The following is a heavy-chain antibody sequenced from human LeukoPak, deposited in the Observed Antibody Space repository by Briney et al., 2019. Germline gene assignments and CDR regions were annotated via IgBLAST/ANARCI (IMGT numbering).Heavy chain of an antibody. V-gene: IGHV1-2*02. CDR1: GYTFTGYY. D-gene: IGHD3-3*01. CDR3: ARDGGVVIYARDFDY. J-gene: IGHJ4*02. CDR2: INPNSGGT. Sequence: GASVKVSCKASGYTFTGYYMHWVRQAPGQGLEWMGWINPNSGGTNYAQKFQGRATMTRDTSISTAYMELSRLRSDDTAVYYCARDGGVVIYARDFDYWGQGTLVTVSS.